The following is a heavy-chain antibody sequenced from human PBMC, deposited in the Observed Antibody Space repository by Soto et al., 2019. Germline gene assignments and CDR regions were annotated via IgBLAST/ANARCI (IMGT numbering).Heavy chain of an antibody. J-gene: IGHJ3*02. D-gene: IGHD3-3*01. CDR2: IKQDGSEK. Sequence: AASLRLSCAASGFTFSRYCMSWFRQAPGKVLEWVANIKQDGSEKYYVDSVKGRFTISRDNAKNSLYLQMNSLRAEDTAVYYCARNEASYDFWSGYYRLADFDIWGQGTMVTVSS. CDR3: ARNEASYDFWSGYYRLADFDI. V-gene: IGHV3-7*03. CDR1: GFTFSRYC.